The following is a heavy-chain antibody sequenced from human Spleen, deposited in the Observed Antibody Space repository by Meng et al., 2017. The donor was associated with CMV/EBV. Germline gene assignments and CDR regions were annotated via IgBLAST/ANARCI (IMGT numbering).Heavy chain of an antibody. CDR3: ARDNNWGPDY. J-gene: IGHJ4*02. D-gene: IGHD7-27*01. CDR2: IHPHRGDT. Sequence: ASVKVSCKASGYTFTGHYFHWVRQAPGQGLEWMGWIHPHRGDTNYAQQFQGRVTLTRDTSINTGYMELTRLTSDDTAVYYCARDNNWGPDYWGQGTLVTVSS. CDR1: GYTFTGHY. V-gene: IGHV1-2*02.